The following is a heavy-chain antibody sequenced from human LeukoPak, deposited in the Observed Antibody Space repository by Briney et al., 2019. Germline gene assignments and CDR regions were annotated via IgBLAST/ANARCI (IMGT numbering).Heavy chain of an antibody. CDR1: GYTFTSYY. Sequence: ASVKVSCKASGYTFTSYYMHWVRQAPGQGLEGMGIINPSGGSTSYAQKFQGRVTMTRDTSTSTVYMELSSLRSEDTAVYYCARVHYYGSGSYSGGAFDIWGQGTMVTVSS. D-gene: IGHD3-10*01. J-gene: IGHJ3*02. CDR2: INPSGGST. CDR3: ARVHYYGSGSYSGGAFDI. V-gene: IGHV1-46*01.